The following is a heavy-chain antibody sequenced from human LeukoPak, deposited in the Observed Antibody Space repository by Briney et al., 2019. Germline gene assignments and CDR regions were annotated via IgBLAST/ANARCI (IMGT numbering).Heavy chain of an antibody. D-gene: IGHD6-13*01. CDR3: ARDSAIAAASD. Sequence: GGSLRLSCAASGFTVSSNYMSWVRQAPGKGLEWVSVIYSGGSTYYADSVKGRFTISRDNSKNTLYLQMNSLRVEDTAVYYCARDSAIAAASDWGQGTLVTVSS. J-gene: IGHJ4*02. CDR1: GFTVSSNY. CDR2: IYSGGST. V-gene: IGHV3-66*01.